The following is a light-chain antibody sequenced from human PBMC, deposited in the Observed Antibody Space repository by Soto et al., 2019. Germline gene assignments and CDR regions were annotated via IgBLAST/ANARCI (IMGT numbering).Light chain of an antibody. V-gene: IGKV3-20*01. J-gene: IGKJ1*01. CDR3: QQYGSSPKT. CDR2: ATS. Sequence: EIVLTQSPGTLSLSPGDRATLSCRASQTVTSTYLAWYQQQPGQAPRLLIYATSTRATGIPDRFSGSGSGTDFPLTISRLEPEDFAVYYCQQYGSSPKTFGQGTKVDIK. CDR1: QTVTSTY.